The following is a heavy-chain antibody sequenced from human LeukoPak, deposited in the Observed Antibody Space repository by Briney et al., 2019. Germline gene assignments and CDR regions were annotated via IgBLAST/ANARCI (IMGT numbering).Heavy chain of an antibody. CDR1: GYTFTSYD. V-gene: IGHV1-2*02. D-gene: IGHD3-9*01. CDR2: INLNSGGT. Sequence: ASVKVSCKASGYTFTSYDINWVRQAPGQGLEWMGWINLNSGGTNYAQKFQVRVTMTRDTSISTAYMELSRLRSDDTAVYYCARSPHILTGENFDHWGQGTLVTVSS. CDR3: ARSPHILTGENFDH. J-gene: IGHJ4*02.